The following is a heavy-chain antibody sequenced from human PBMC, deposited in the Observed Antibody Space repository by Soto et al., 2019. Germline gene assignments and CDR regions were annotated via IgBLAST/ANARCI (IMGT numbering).Heavy chain of an antibody. CDR1: GGSFSGYY. V-gene: IGHV4-34*01. CDR2: INHSGST. CDR3: ARPSSGWSFDY. Sequence: SETLSLTCAVYGGSFSGYYWSWIRQTPGKGLEWIGEINHSGSTNYNPSLKSRVTISVDTSKNQFSLKLSSVTAADTAVYYCARPSSGWSFDYWGQGTLVTVSS. D-gene: IGHD6-19*01. J-gene: IGHJ4*02.